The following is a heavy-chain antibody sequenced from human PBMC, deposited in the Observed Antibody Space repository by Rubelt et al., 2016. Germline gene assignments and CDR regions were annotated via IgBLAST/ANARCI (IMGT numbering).Heavy chain of an antibody. CDR1: GGSFSGYY. V-gene: IGHV4-34*02. CDR3: ARGSVVAATLDWFDP. CDR2: INHTGST. D-gene: IGHD2-15*01. J-gene: IGHJ5*02. Sequence: QVQLQQWGAGLLKPSQTLSLTCAVYGGSFSGYYWSWIRQPPGKGLEWIGEINHTGSTNYNPSLKSRVTISVDTSKNQFSRKLGAVTAADTAVYYCARGSVVAATLDWFDPWGQGTLVTVSS.